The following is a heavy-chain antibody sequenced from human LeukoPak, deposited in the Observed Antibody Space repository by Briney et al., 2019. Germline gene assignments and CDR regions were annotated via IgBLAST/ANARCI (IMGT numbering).Heavy chain of an antibody. J-gene: IGHJ6*04. CDR2: ISSSGGST. CDR1: GFTFSSYA. CDR3: ASHIAVAGTHALDV. Sequence: PGGSLRLSCAASGFTFSSYAMHWVRQAPGKGLEYVSAISSSGGSTYYANSVKGRFTISRDNSKNTLYLQMGSLRAEDMAVYYCASHIAVAGTHALDVWGKGTTVTVSS. V-gene: IGHV3-64*01. D-gene: IGHD6-19*01.